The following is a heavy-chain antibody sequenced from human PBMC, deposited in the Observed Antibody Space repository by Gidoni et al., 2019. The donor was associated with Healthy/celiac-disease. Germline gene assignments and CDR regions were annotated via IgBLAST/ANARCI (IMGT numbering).Heavy chain of an antibody. CDR3: ARDRDSGSYFNYYYYYGMDV. J-gene: IGHJ6*02. CDR2: ISAYNGNT. V-gene: IGHV1-18*01. D-gene: IGHD1-26*01. Sequence: QVQLVQSGAEVKKPGASVKVSCKASGYTFTSYGISWVRQAPGQGLEWMGWISAYNGNTNYAQKLQGRVTMTTDTSTSTAYMELRSLRSDDTAVYYCARDRDSGSYFNYYYYYGMDVWGQGTTVTVSS. CDR1: GYTFTSYG.